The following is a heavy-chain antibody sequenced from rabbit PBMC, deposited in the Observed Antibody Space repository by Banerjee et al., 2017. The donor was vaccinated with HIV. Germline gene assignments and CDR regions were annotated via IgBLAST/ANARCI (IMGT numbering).Heavy chain of an antibody. Sequence: QSLEESGGDLVQPEGSLTLTCTASGLDFSSSYYMCWVRQAPGKGLEWIACIYAGSSGTTYYASWAKGRFTISKTSSTTVTLQMTSLTAADTATYFCARPGVAGYGYAIYFNLWGPGTLVTVS. V-gene: IGHV1S40*01. J-gene: IGHJ4*01. CDR1: GLDFSSSYY. CDR2: IYAGSSGTT. CDR3: ARPGVAGYGYAIYFNL. D-gene: IGHD6-1*01.